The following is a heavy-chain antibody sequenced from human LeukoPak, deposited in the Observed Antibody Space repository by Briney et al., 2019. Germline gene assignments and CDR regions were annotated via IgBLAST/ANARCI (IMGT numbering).Heavy chain of an antibody. CDR1: GFTFSRSG. CDR2: ISYDGSNK. Sequence: GGSLRLSCAASGFTFSRSGMHWVRQAPGKGLEWVAVISYDGSNKYYADSAKGRFTISRDNSKNALYLQMNSLRAEDTAVYYGAKDRGGIRPQGRAPHTADYWGEGTLVTVSS. V-gene: IGHV3-30*18. J-gene: IGHJ4*02. D-gene: IGHD3-10*01. CDR3: AKDRGGIRPQGRAPHTADY.